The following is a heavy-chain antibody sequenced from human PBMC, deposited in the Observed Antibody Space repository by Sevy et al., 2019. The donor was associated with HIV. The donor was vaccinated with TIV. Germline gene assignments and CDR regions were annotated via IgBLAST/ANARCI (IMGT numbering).Heavy chain of an antibody. V-gene: IGHV3-23*01. D-gene: IGHD2-8*01. CDR2: FSFGCGKI. CDR1: GFTFSKYS. Sequence: QLGGSLRLSCAASGFTFSKYSMSWIRQTPGKGLEWVSTFSFGCGKINYADSVKGRFTISRDDSRNTFYLQMNSLSAEDTAIYYCAREGCTKPHDYWGQGTVVTVSS. J-gene: IGHJ4*02. CDR3: AREGCTKPHDY.